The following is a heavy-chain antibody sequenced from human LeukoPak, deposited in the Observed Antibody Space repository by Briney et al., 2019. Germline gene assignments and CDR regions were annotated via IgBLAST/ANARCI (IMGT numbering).Heavy chain of an antibody. J-gene: IGHJ4*02. CDR2: ISAHNGNT. Sequence: ASVKVSCKASGSSYGISWVRQAPGQGLERMGWISAHNGNTNYAQKLQGRVTMTTDTFTTTAYMELRSLRSDDTAVYYCARQDWGIAARPIDYWGQGTLVTVSS. V-gene: IGHV1-18*01. D-gene: IGHD6-6*01. CDR1: GSSYG. CDR3: ARQDWGIAARPIDY.